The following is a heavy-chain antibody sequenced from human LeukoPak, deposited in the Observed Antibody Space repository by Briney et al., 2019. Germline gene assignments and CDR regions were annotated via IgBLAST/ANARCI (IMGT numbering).Heavy chain of an antibody. D-gene: IGHD5-12*01. V-gene: IGHV4-34*01. Sequence: SETLSLTCAVYGGSFSGYYWSWIRQPPGKGLEWIGEINHSGSTNYNPSLKSRVTISVDTSKNQFSLKLSSVTAADTAVYYCARTSIDSGYDFKVFYYYYMDVWGKGTTVTISS. CDR3: ARTSIDSGYDFKVFYYYYMDV. CDR2: INHSGST. J-gene: IGHJ6*03. CDR1: GGSFSGYY.